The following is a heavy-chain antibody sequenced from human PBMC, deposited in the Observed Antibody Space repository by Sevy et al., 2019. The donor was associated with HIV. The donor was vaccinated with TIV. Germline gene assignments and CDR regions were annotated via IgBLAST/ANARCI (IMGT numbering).Heavy chain of an antibody. CDR3: ARWAPLYYDSSGYYYYFDY. D-gene: IGHD3-22*01. CDR2: INWNGGST. V-gene: IGHV3-20*04. J-gene: IGHJ4*02. Sequence: GGSLRLSCAASGFTLDDYGMSWVRQAPGKGLEWVSGINWNGGSTGYADSVKGRFTISRDNAKNSLYLQMNSLRAEDTALYYCARWAPLYYDSSGYYYYFDYWGQGTLVTVSS. CDR1: GFTLDDYG.